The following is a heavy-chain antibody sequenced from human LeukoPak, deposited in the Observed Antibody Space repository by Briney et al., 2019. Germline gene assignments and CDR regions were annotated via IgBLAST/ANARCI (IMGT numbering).Heavy chain of an antibody. CDR2: IRSKAYGGTT. V-gene: IGHV3-49*03. CDR3: TRHLEDSCGYYHFDS. Sequence: GGSLRLSCIASGFTFGDYALSWFRQAPGKGLQWVGCIRSKAYGGTTEYAASVKGRFTISRDDSKSIAYLQMNSLQIEDTAVYHCTRHLEDSCGYYHFDSWGLGTLVTVSS. J-gene: IGHJ4*02. D-gene: IGHD3-22*01. CDR1: GFTFGDYA.